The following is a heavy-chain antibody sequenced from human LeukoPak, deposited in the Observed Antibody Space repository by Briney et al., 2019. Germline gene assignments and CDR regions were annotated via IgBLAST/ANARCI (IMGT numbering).Heavy chain of an antibody. CDR3: AKDPGGWQDAFDI. V-gene: IGHV3-30*04. CDR2: ISYDGSNK. Sequence: GGSLRLSCAASGFTFSSYAMHWVRQAPGKGLEWVAVISYDGSNKYYADSVKGRFTISRDNSKNTLYLQMNSLRAEDTAVYYCAKDPGGWQDAFDIWGQGTMGTVSS. J-gene: IGHJ3*02. D-gene: IGHD2-15*01. CDR1: GFTFSSYA.